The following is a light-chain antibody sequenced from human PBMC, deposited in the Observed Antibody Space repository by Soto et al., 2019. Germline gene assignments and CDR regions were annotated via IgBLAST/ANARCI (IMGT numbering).Light chain of an antibody. CDR2: DVS. CDR3: SSYTISSTPNWV. V-gene: IGLV2-14*01. CDR1: SSDVGGYNY. J-gene: IGLJ3*02. Sequence: QSALTQPASVSGSPGQSITISCIGTSSDVGGYNYVSWYQQHPGKAPKLMIYDVSNRPSGVSNRFSGSKSGNTASLTISGLQAEDEADYYCSSYTISSTPNWVFGGGTKLTVL.